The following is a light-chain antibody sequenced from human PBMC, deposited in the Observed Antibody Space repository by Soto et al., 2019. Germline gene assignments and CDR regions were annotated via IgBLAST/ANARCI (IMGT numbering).Light chain of an antibody. CDR1: QSVSSS. Sequence: EIVLTQSPATLSLSPGERATLSCMASQSVSSSLAWYQQKPGQAPRLLIYDASNRATGIPARFSGRGSGTDFTLTISSLEPEDFAVYYCQQRSNWPFLFGQGTKLEIK. V-gene: IGKV3-11*01. J-gene: IGKJ2*01. CDR2: DAS. CDR3: QQRSNWPFL.